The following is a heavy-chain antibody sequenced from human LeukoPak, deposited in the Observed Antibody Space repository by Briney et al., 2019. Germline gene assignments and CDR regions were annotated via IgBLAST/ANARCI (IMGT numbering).Heavy chain of an antibody. CDR2: ISSSGSTK. V-gene: IGHV3-48*03. CDR3: AKDLAHGGNSVYYFDY. Sequence: GGSLRLSCAASGFTFRSYEMNWVRQAPGKGLEWLSYISSSGSTKYYADSVKGRFTISRDNAKNSLYLQMNSLRAEDTAVYYCAKDLAHGGNSVYYFDYWGQGTLVTVSS. J-gene: IGHJ4*02. CDR1: GFTFRSYE. D-gene: IGHD4-23*01.